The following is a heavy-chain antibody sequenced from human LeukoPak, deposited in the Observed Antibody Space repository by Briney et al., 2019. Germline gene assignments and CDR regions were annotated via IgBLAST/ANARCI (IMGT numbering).Heavy chain of an antibody. D-gene: IGHD5-24*01. Sequence: SVKVSCKAFGGTFSSYAISWVRQAPGQGLEWMGRISPIFGIANYAQKFQGRVTITADKSTSTAYMELSSLRSEDTAVYYCARDLLEMATIKCYYYYGMDVWAQGTTVTVSS. CDR3: ARDLLEMATIKCYYYYGMDV. J-gene: IGHJ6*02. CDR2: ISPIFGIA. CDR1: GGTFSSYA. V-gene: IGHV1-69*04.